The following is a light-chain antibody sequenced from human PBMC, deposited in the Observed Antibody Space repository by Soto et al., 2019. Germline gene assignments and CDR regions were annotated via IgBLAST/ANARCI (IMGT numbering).Light chain of an antibody. CDR2: DAS. Sequence: EIVLTQSPATLSLSPGERATHSCRDSQRVSSYLAWYQQKPGQAPRLLIYDASNRATGIPARFSGSGSGTDFTLTISSLEPEDFAVYYCQQRSNWPFTFGQGTRLEIK. CDR3: QQRSNWPFT. J-gene: IGKJ5*01. CDR1: QRVSSY. V-gene: IGKV3-11*01.